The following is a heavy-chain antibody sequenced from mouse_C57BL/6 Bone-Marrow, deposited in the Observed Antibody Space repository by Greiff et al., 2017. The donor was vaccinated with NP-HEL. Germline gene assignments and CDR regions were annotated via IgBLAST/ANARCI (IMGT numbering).Heavy chain of an antibody. CDR3: ASRIYGSRESYYFDY. V-gene: IGHV1-64*01. CDR2: IHPNSGST. D-gene: IGHD1-1*01. Sequence: QVQLQQPGAELVKPGASVKLSCKASGYTFTSYWMHWVKQRPGQGLEWIGMIHPNSGSTNYNEKFKSKATLTVDKSSSTAYMQLSSLTSEDSAVYYCASRIYGSRESYYFDYWGQGTTLTVSS. J-gene: IGHJ2*01. CDR1: GYTFTSYW.